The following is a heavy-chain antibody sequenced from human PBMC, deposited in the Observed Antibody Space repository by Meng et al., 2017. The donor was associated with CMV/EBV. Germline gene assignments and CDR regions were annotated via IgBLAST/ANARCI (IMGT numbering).Heavy chain of an antibody. D-gene: IGHD3-22*01. V-gene: IGHV3-15*01. Sequence: VGLGVGSVMPGGSLILSCAAYGFCFSPTWMGWIRQGPGKGLEWVGRIKSKYAGGTSEYAAPVTGRFSISRDDSINTLYLQMNSLKTEDTAVYYCTATHHSDSSGKYWGQGTLVTVSS. CDR1: GFCFSPTW. CDR2: IKSKYAGGTS. J-gene: IGHJ4*02. CDR3: TATHHSDSSGKY.